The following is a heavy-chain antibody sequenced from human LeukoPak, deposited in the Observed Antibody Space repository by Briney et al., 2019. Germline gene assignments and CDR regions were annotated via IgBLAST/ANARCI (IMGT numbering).Heavy chain of an antibody. V-gene: IGHV2-70*11. D-gene: IGHD6-13*01. Sequence: SGPALVKPTQPLTLTCTFSGFSLSSSGMCVNWIRQPPGKALEWLARIDWYDDKYYSTSLKTRLTISKDASKNQVVLTMTNMDPVDTATYYCARGSIVAAGKYYFHYWGQGTLVTVSS. CDR1: GFSLSSSGMC. CDR2: IDWYDDK. CDR3: ARGSIVAAGKYYFHY. J-gene: IGHJ4*02.